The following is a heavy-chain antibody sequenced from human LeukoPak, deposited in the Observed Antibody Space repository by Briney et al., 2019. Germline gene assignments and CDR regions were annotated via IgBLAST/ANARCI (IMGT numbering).Heavy chain of an antibody. CDR1: GFTFSSYS. Sequence: GGSLRLSCAASGFTFSSYSMNWVRQAPGKGLEWVSSISSSSSYIYYADSVKGRFTISRDNAKNSLYLQMNSLRAEDTAVYYCARVSLEWFVVVPAARGYYYMDVWGKGTTVTVSS. CDR2: ISSSSSYI. V-gene: IGHV3-21*01. J-gene: IGHJ6*03. D-gene: IGHD2-2*01. CDR3: ARVSLEWFVVVPAARGYYYMDV.